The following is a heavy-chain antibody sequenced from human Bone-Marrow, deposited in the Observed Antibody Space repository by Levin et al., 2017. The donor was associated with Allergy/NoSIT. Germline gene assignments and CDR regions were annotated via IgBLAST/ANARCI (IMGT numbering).Heavy chain of an antibody. CDR2: ISYDGSNK. V-gene: IGHV3-30*04. CDR3: ARGGGYCSSTSCQDSDAFDI. CDR1: GFTFSSYA. J-gene: IGHJ3*02. Sequence: GGSLRLSCAASGFTFSSYAMHWVRQAPGKGLEWVAVISYDGSNKYYADSVKGRFTISRDNSKNTLYLQMNSLRAEDTAVYYCARGGGYCSSTSCQDSDAFDIWGQGTMVTVSS. D-gene: IGHD2-2*01.